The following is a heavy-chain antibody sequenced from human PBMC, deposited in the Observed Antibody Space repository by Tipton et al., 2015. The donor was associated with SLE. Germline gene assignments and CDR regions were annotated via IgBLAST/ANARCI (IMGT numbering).Heavy chain of an antibody. J-gene: IGHJ4*02. CDR2: IYYSGRT. Sequence: LRLSCTVSGASVSRFCWNWIRQSPGKGLEWIGSIYYSGRTYYNPSLKSRVTISLDPPKNQFSLKLTSVTAADTAMYYCARDGGHTYLLGSFDYWGQGTPVNVS. CDR3: ARDGGHTYLLGSFDY. D-gene: IGHD3-16*01. V-gene: IGHV4-59*02. CDR1: GASVSRFC.